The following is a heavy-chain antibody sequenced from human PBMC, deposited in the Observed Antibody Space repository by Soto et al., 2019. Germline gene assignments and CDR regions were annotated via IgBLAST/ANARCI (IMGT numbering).Heavy chain of an antibody. J-gene: IGHJ4*02. CDR3: ARVYDSSGYYYPYFDY. V-gene: IGHV4-59*08. CDR1: GGSISSYY. D-gene: IGHD3-22*01. CDR2: IYYSGST. Sequence: SETLSLTCTVSGGSISSYYWSWIRQPPGKGLEWIGYIYYSGSTNYNPSLKSRVTISVDTSKNQFSLKLSSVTAADTAVYYCARVYDSSGYYYPYFDYWGQGTLVTVSS.